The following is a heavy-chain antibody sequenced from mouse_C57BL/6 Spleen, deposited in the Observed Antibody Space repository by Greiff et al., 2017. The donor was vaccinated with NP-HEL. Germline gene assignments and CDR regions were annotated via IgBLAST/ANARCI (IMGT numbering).Heavy chain of an antibody. CDR2: ISSGGDYI. Sequence: EVQRVESGEGLVKPGGSLKLSCAASGFTFSSYAMSWVRQTPEKRLEWVAYISSGGDYIYYADTVKGRFTISRDNARNTLYLQMSSLKSEDTAMYYCTRDYSNYGYYAMDYWGQGTSVTVSS. V-gene: IGHV5-9-1*02. J-gene: IGHJ4*01. CDR1: GFTFSSYA. D-gene: IGHD2-5*01. CDR3: TRDYSNYGYYAMDY.